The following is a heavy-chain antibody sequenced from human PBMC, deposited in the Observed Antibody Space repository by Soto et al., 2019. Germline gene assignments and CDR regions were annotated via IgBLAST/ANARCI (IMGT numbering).Heavy chain of an antibody. CDR2: IYYSGST. CDR1: GGSISSYY. D-gene: IGHD2-8*01. J-gene: IGHJ5*02. CDR3: ARDRSTYGGGGTGEVKENWFDP. V-gene: IGHV4-59*01. Sequence: SETLSLTCTVSGGSISSYYWNWIRQPPGKGLEWIGYIYYSGSTDYNPSLKSRVTMSVDTSKNQVSLKLNSVTTADTAVYYCARDRSTYGGGGTGEVKENWFDPWGPGTPVTVSS.